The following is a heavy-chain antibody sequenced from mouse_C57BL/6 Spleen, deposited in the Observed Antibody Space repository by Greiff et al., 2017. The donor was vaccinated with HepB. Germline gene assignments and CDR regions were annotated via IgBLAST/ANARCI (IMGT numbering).Heavy chain of an antibody. CDR3: ARSYSNYAAY. Sequence: VQLQQPGAELVRPGTSVKLSCKASGYTFTSYWMHWVKQRPGQGLEWIGVIDPSDSYTNYNQKFKGKATLTVDTSSSTAYMQLSSLTSEDSAVYFCARSYSNYAAYWGQGTLVTVSA. CDR2: IDPSDSYT. D-gene: IGHD2-5*01. V-gene: IGHV1-59*01. CDR1: GYTFTSYW. J-gene: IGHJ3*01.